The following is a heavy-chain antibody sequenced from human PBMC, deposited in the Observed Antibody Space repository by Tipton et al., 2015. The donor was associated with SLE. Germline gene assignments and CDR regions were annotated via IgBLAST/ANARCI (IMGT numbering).Heavy chain of an antibody. V-gene: IGHV4-34*01. J-gene: IGHJ4*02. CDR3: ARDHYGYNHGIDY. CDR2: INHSGST. CDR1: GGSFSGYY. Sequence: TLSLTCAVYGGSFSGYYWSWIRQPPGKGLEWIGEINHSGSTNYNPSLKSRVTISVDTSKNQFSLKLSSVTAADTAAYYCARDHYGYNHGIDYWGQGALVTVSS. D-gene: IGHD5-24*01.